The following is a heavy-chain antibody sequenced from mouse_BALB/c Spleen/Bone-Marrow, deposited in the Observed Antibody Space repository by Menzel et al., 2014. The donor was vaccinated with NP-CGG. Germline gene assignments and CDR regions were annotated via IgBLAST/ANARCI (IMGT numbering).Heavy chain of an antibody. D-gene: IGHD2-14*01. V-gene: IGHV5-9-1*01. CDR2: ISSGGSYT. CDR1: GFTFSSCA. J-gene: IGHJ2*01. CDR3: ARAGRYDGNFDY. Sequence: EVKLMESGGGLVKPGGSLKLSCAASGFTFSSCAMSWVRQTPEKRLEWVATISSGGSYTYCLDSVKGRFTISRDNAKNTLYLQMSSLRSKDTAMCYCARAGRYDGNFDYWGQGTTLTVSS.